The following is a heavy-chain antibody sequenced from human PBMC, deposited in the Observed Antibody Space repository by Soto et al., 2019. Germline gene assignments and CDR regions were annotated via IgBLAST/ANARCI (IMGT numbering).Heavy chain of an antibody. CDR3: ATRGAGIAAHVI. CDR2: VNAYNGNT. CDR1: GYSFTSFG. J-gene: IGHJ4*02. V-gene: IGHV1-18*01. D-gene: IGHD2-15*01. Sequence: QVQLVQSGGEVKKPGASVKVSCKASGYSFTSFGVNWVRQAPGHGLEWKGWVNAYNGNTNYAQKYQGRVTMTADSSTSRAYMEVRSLRSDGTAVYYYATRGAGIAAHVIWGQGTLVTVSS.